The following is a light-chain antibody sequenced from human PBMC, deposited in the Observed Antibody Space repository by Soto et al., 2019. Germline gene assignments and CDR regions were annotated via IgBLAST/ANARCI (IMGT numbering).Light chain of an antibody. CDR3: SSYTRSSTRV. CDR2: DVS. CDR1: SSDVGGYNY. V-gene: IGLV2-14*01. J-gene: IGLJ3*02. Sequence: QSALTQPACVSGSPGQSITISCTGTSSDVGGYNYVSWYQQHPGKAPKLMIYDVSNRPSGVSNRFSGYKSGKTASLTISGLQAEDEADYYCSSYTRSSTRVFGGGTELTVL.